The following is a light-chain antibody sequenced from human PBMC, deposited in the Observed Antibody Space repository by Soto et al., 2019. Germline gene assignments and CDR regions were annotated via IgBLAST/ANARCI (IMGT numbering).Light chain of an antibody. CDR2: EVN. CDR1: SSNVGSYKL. CDR3: CSSGGSPTYV. J-gene: IGLJ1*01. V-gene: IGLV2-23*02. Sequence: LTQPASVSGSPGQSITISCTGTSSNVGSYKLVSWYRQHPGKVPKLMIFEVNKRPSGVSNRFSGSKSGNTASLTISGLKVEDEADYYCCSSGGSPTYVFGTGTKVTVL.